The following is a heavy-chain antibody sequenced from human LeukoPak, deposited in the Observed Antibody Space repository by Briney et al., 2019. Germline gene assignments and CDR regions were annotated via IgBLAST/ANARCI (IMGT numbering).Heavy chain of an antibody. V-gene: IGHV3-33*08. CDR3: ARGPVAGKGEIDY. Sequence: PGGSLRLSCAASGFTFSSYGMHWVRQAPGKGLEWVAVIWYDGSNKYYADSVKGRFTISRDNSKNTLYLQMNSLRAEDTAVYYCARGPVAGKGEIDYWGQGTLVTVSS. CDR1: GFTFSSYG. J-gene: IGHJ4*02. CDR2: IWYDGSNK. D-gene: IGHD6-19*01.